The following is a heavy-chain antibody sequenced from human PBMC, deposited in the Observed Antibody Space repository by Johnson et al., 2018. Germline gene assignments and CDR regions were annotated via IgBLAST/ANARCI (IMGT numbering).Heavy chain of an antibody. CDR3: AKGVVLMEYQDAFDI. V-gene: IGHV3-30*18. J-gene: IGHJ3*02. D-gene: IGHD2-2*01. CDR2: ISYDGSNK. CDR1: GFTFRNYG. Sequence: QVQLVQSGGSLVKPGGSLRLSCVASGFTFRNYGMHWVRQAPGKGLEWVAVISYDGSNKYYADSVKGRFTISRDNSKNTLYLQMNSLRAEDTAVYYCAKGVVLMEYQDAFDIWGQGTMVTVSS.